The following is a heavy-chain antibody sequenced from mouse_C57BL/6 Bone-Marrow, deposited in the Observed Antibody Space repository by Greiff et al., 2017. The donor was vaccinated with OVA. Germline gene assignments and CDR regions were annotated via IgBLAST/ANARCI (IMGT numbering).Heavy chain of an antibody. CDR1: GYTFTSYW. Sequence: QVQLQQPGAELVKPGASVKLSCKASGYTFTSYWMHWVKQRPGQGLEWIGMIHPNSGSTNYNEKFKSKATLTVDKSSSTAYMQLSSLTSEDSAVYYCARGRLRGGYYFGYWGQGTTLTVSS. CDR3: ARGRLRGGYYFGY. CDR2: IHPNSGST. V-gene: IGHV1-64*01. J-gene: IGHJ2*01. D-gene: IGHD2-4*01.